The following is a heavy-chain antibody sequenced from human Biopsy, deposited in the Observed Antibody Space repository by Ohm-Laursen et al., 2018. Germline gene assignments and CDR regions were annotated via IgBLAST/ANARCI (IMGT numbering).Heavy chain of an antibody. V-gene: IGHV1-8*01. J-gene: IGHJ4*02. Sequence: ASVKASCKVSGHTFTSHDINWVRQATGQGLEWMGWMSPNTGNTVYAQRFQDRVTMTSDTSTGTAYMELTSLTSDDTAVYFCARWETTLGRSLDSWGQGTLVAVSS. CDR2: MSPNTGNT. CDR1: GHTFTSHD. D-gene: IGHD1-26*01. CDR3: ARWETTLGRSLDS.